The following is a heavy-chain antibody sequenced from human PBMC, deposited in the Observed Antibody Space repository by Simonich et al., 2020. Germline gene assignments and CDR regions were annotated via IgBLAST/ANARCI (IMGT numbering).Heavy chain of an antibody. CDR2: NNPNWCGT. CDR1: GYTFTGYY. V-gene: IGHV1-2*02. J-gene: IGHJ3*02. Sequence: QVQLVQSGAEVKKPGASVKVSCKASGYTFTGYYMHWVRQAPGQGLEWMGWNNPNWCGTNYAQKFKGRVTMARDTSISTAYMELSRLRSDDTAVYYCARVRFEAFDIWGQGTMVTVSS. CDR3: ARVRFEAFDI.